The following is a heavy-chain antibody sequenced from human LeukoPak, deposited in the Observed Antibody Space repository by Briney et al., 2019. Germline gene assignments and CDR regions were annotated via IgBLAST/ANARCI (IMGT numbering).Heavy chain of an antibody. CDR1: GFTVSSNY. V-gene: IGHV3-53*04. Sequence: GGSLRLSCAASGFTVSSNYMSWVRQAPGKGLEWVSVIYSGGSTYYADSVKGRFTISRHNSKNTLYLQMNSLRAEDTAVYYCAFRGGYSSGWSSYGMDVWGQGTTATVSS. D-gene: IGHD6-19*01. CDR2: IYSGGST. J-gene: IGHJ6*02. CDR3: AFRGGYSSGWSSYGMDV.